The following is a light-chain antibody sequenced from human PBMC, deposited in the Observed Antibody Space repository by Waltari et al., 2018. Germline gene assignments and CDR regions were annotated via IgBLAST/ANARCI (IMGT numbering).Light chain of an antibody. CDR1: QSVLYSPNNKNY. CDR3: QQYYNTPKT. J-gene: IGKJ3*01. V-gene: IGKV4-1*01. Sequence: DIVMTQSPDSLAVSLGARATINCKSSQSVLYSPNNKNYLGWHQQKPGQPPKLLIYWASTRESGVPDRFSGSGSGTDFTLTISSLQAEDVAVYYCQQYYNTPKTFGPGTKVDIK. CDR2: WAS.